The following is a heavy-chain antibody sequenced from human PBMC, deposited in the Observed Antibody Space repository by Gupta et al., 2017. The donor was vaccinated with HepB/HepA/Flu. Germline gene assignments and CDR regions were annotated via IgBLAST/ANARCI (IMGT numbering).Heavy chain of an antibody. Sequence: QLQLQESGPGLVKPSETLSLTCTVSGGSISTGIYYWGWIRQPPGKGLEWIGSIYYSGSTYYHPSLKSRANVAVDTSKKHFYLKLSSVTATATSLYFGARHAIVGATRYFDYWGQGTLGTVSS. CDR1: GGSISTGIYY. D-gene: IGHD1-26*01. CDR3: ARHAIVGATRYFDY. CDR2: IYYSGST. V-gene: IGHV4-39*01. J-gene: IGHJ4*02.